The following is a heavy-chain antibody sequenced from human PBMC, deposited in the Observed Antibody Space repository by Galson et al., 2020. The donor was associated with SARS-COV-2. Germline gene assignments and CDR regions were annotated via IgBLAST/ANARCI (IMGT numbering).Heavy chain of an antibody. CDR1: GASISSDY. J-gene: IGHJ4*02. CDR3: ARGIAAAGTFLGDKFDY. CDR2: FHYDGTT. V-gene: IGHV4-59*08. Sequence: SETLSLTCNVSGASISSDYWSWIRQSPVKGLEYIGFFHYDGTTNYNPSLKSRVTISVDTSRNRFSLTLSSVTVADTAVYYCARGIAAAGTFLGDKFDYWGQGTLVTVSS. D-gene: IGHD6-13*01.